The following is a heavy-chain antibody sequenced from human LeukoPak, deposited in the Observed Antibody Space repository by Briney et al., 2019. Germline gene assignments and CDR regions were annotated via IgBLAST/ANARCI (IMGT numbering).Heavy chain of an antibody. V-gene: IGHV4-39*01. Sequence: SETLSITCTVSGCSISSSYYWGWIRRPPGKGLEWIGCNYFSGSTYYNPSLKSRVTISVDTSKNQFSLKLSSVTATDTAVYYCARPSPSGSYYLPAPFDYWGQGTLVTVSS. CDR2: NYFSGST. D-gene: IGHD1-26*01. CDR3: ARPSPSGSYYLPAPFDY. J-gene: IGHJ4*02. CDR1: GCSISSSYY.